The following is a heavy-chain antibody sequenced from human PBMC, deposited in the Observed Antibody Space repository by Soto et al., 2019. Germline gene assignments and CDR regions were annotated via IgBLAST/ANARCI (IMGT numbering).Heavy chain of an antibody. Sequence: QVQLVQSGAEVKKPGASVKISCKTSGYTFTSYAMHWVRQAPGQRPEWMGWINAGNGNTKYAQNLLDRVTITRDTSASTVYMERTSLRYDDTAVYYCARGKTARADYWGQGTLVSVSS. CDR3: ARGKTARADY. V-gene: IGHV1-3*01. J-gene: IGHJ4*02. CDR1: GYTFTSYA. CDR2: INAGNGNT.